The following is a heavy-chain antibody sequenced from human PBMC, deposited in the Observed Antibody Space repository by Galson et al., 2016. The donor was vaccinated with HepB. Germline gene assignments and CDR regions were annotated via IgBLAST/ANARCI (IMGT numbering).Heavy chain of an antibody. D-gene: IGHD5-18*01. CDR3: ARDRGYSYGVDY. V-gene: IGHV4-59*01. J-gene: IGHJ4*02. Sequence: SETLSLTCTVSGGSISSYYWSWIRQPPGKGLEWIGYIYYSGSTNYNPSLNSRVTISVDTSKNQISLKLSSVTAADTALYYCARDRGYSYGVDYWGQGILVTVSS. CDR1: GGSISSYY. CDR2: IYYSGST.